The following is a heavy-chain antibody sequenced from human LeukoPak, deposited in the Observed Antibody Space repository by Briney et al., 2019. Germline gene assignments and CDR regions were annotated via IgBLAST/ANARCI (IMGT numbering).Heavy chain of an antibody. Sequence: GASVKVSCKASGYTFTGYYMHWVRQAPGQGLEWMGWINPNSGGTNYAQKFQGRVTMTRNTSISTAYMELSRLRSDDTAVYYCAREGYYCSGGSCYFDYWGQGTLVTVSS. J-gene: IGHJ4*02. V-gene: IGHV1-2*02. CDR2: INPNSGGT. CDR1: GYTFTGYY. D-gene: IGHD2-15*01. CDR3: AREGYYCSGGSCYFDY.